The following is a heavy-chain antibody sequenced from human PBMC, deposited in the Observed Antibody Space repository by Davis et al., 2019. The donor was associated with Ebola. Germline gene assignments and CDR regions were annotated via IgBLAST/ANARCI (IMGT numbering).Heavy chain of an antibody. CDR2: ISATSTYV. CDR3: ARGFDSSAVFEY. CDR1: GFTFSNYH. V-gene: IGHV3-21*01. Sequence: GESLKISCAVSGFTFSNYHMSWVRQAPGKGLEWVSSISATSTYVYYADSMKGRFSISRDNAKDSLSLQMNSLRAEDTALYYCARGFDSSAVFEYWGQGTLVTVSS. D-gene: IGHD3-22*01. J-gene: IGHJ4*02.